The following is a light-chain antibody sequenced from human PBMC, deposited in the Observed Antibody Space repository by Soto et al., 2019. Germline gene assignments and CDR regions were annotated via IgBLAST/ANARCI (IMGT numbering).Light chain of an antibody. CDR2: GTS. J-gene: IGKJ1*01. CDR3: QQYDSSVT. V-gene: IGKV3-20*01. CDR1: QRVSRTF. Sequence: EIVLSQSPGTLSLSPGERATFSCRASQRVSRTFVAWYQQRPGQAPRLLIFGTSTRAPGIPDRFSGSGSSTDFTLTISGLEPEDFAVYYCQQYDSSVTFGPGTKVEI.